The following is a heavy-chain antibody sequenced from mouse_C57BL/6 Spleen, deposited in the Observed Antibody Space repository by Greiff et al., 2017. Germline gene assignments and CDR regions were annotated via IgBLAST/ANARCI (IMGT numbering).Heavy chain of an antibody. D-gene: IGHD2-4*01. CDR2: IRSKSNNNTT. J-gene: IGHJ4*01. CDR3: VKHQDYDPHYAMDY. CDR1: GFSFNTYA. Sequence: DVMLVESGGGLVQPKGSLKLSCAASGFSFNTYAMNWVRQAPGKGLEWVARIRSKSNNNTTYYADSEKNRFTISRDDSESILYLQMNNLKTEDTDMYYIVKHQDYDPHYAMDYWGQGTSVTVSS. V-gene: IGHV10-1*01.